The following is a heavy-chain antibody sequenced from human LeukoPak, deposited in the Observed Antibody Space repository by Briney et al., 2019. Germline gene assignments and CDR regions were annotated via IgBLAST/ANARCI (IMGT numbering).Heavy chain of an antibody. CDR2: SRNKVNSYTT. CDR1: GFIFSDHY. V-gene: IGHV3-72*01. J-gene: IGHJ3*02. D-gene: IGHD2-21*01. Sequence: GGSLRLSCAASGFIFSDHYMDWVRQAPGKGLEWVGRSRNKVNSYTTQYAAYVKGRFTISRDDSKNSVYLQMDSLKTEDTAIYYCTRNSYDAFDIWGQGTMVTVSS. CDR3: TRNSYDAFDI.